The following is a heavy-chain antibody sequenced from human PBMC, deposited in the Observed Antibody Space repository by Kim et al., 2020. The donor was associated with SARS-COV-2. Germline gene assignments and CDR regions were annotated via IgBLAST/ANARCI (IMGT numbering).Heavy chain of an antibody. CDR2: IKSKTDGGTT. CDR3: TTGAELLWFGELWSYYYYGMDV. D-gene: IGHD3-10*01. CDR1: GFTFSNAW. V-gene: IGHV3-15*01. J-gene: IGHJ6*02. Sequence: GGSLRLSCAASGFTFSNAWMSWVRQAPGKGLEWVGRIKSKTDGGTTDYAAPVKGRFTISRDDSKNTLYLQMNSLKTEDTAVYYCTTGAELLWFGELWSYYYYGMDVWGQGTTVTVSS.